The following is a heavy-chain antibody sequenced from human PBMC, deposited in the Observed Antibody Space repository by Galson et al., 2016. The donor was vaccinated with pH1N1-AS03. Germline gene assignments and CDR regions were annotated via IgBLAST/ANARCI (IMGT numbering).Heavy chain of an antibody. V-gene: IGHV1-69*05. CDR1: GGTFNKYA. J-gene: IGHJ4*02. D-gene: IGHD4-23*01. Sequence: SVKASCKASGGTFNKYAITWVRQAPGQGLEWMGGIIPIFGNSDYAQKFQGRVTISTDKSTTTAYMELSSLRSEDTAVYYCVRGDGGNNFDFWGQGTLVTVSS. CDR2: IIPIFGNS. CDR3: VRGDGGNNFDF.